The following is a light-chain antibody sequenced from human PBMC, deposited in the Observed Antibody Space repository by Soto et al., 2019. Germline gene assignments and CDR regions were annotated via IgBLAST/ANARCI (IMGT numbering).Light chain of an antibody. CDR1: QGISKF. V-gene: IGKV1-39*01. Sequence: DIHMTQSPSSLSASVGDRVTITCRASQGISKFLSWYQQKPGKAPQLLIYAASTLQSGVPSRFSGTGSGTDFSLTINSLQPEDFATYFCQQTYTSLATFXHGTKVDIK. J-gene: IGKJ1*01. CDR3: QQTYTSLAT. CDR2: AAS.